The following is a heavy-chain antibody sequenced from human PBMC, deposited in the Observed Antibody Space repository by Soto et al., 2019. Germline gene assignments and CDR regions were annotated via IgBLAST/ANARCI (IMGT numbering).Heavy chain of an antibody. D-gene: IGHD3-22*01. CDR1: GYTFTSYG. CDR2: ISAYNGNT. J-gene: IGHJ6*02. Sequence: GPSVKVSCKASGYTFTSYGISWVRQAPGQGLEWMGWISAYNGNTNYAQKLQGRVTMTTDTSTSTAYMELRSLRSDDTAVYYCARDYYDSSGYYNRRDGMDVWGQGTTVTVSS. V-gene: IGHV1-18*01. CDR3: ARDYYDSSGYYNRRDGMDV.